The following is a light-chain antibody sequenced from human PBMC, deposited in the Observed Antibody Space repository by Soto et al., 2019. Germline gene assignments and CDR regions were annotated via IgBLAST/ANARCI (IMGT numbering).Light chain of an antibody. CDR1: RSDVGGYNF. V-gene: IGLV2-14*03. CDR3: SSYTSSNTHV. CDR2: EVS. J-gene: IGLJ1*01. Sequence: QSVLTQPASLSGSPGQSITISCTGTRSDVGGYNFVSWFQQQAGRAPKLMIYEVSERPSGVSNRFSGSKSGNTASLTISGLQAEDEADYYCSSYTSSNTHVFGTGTKVTVL.